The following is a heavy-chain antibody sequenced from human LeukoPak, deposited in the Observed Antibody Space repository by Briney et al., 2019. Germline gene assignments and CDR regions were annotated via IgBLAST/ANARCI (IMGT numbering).Heavy chain of an antibody. CDR3: ARDLAYCGGDCYSRRGGTDY. J-gene: IGHJ4*02. D-gene: IGHD2-21*02. Sequence: GGSLRLSCEPSGFTFSSYGMHWVRQAPGKGLEWVAFIRYDGINKFYADSVKGRFTISRDNSKNTLYLLMNSLRTEDTAVYYCARDLAYCGGDCYSRRGGTDYWGQGTLVTVSS. CDR1: GFTFSSYG. V-gene: IGHV3-30*02. CDR2: IRYDGINK.